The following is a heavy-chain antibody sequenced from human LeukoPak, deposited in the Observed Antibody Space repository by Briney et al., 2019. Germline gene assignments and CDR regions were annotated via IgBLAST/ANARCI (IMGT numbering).Heavy chain of an antibody. V-gene: IGHV3-30*18. J-gene: IGHJ6*03. CDR3: AKDGVSSSLYYYYYMDV. CDR1: GFIFSNYG. CDR2: ISYDGSNK. Sequence: PGGSLRLSCAASGFIFSNYGMHWVRQAPGKGLEWVAVISYDGSNKYYADSVKGRFTISRDNSKNTLYLQMNSLRAEDTAVFYCAKDGVSSSLYYYYYMDVWGKGTPVTVSS. D-gene: IGHD6-6*01.